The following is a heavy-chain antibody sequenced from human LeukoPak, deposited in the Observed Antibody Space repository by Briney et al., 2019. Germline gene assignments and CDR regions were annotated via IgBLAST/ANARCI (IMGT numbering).Heavy chain of an antibody. Sequence: NASETLSLTCTVSGYSISSGYYWGWIRQPLGKGLEWIGSIYHSGSTYYNPSLKSRVTISVDTSKNQFSLKLSSVTAADTAVYCCARGIGYYDRRGGNWFDPWGQGTLVTVSS. V-gene: IGHV4-38-2*02. CDR3: ARGIGYYDRRGGNWFDP. D-gene: IGHD3-22*01. CDR1: GYSISSGYY. J-gene: IGHJ5*02. CDR2: IYHSGST.